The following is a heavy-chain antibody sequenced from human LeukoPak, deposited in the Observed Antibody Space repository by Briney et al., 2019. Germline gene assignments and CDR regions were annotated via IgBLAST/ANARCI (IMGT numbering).Heavy chain of an antibody. D-gene: IGHD2-2*01. CDR1: GFTFSSYA. J-gene: IGHJ4*02. CDR2: ISDSSAT. Sequence: PGGSLRLSCAASGFTFSSYAMSWVRQAPGKGLEWVPTISDSSATYYADSVKGRFSISRDNYKNTLYLQMNSLRAEDTAVYYCAKGGTGYCSSSSCLYYFHYWGQGTLVTVSS. V-gene: IGHV3-23*01. CDR3: AKGGTGYCSSSSCLYYFHY.